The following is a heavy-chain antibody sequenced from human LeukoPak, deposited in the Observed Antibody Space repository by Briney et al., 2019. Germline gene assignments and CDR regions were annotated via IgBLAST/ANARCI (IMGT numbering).Heavy chain of an antibody. J-gene: IGHJ4*02. CDR2: INNDGSIT. Sequence: GGSLRLSCAASGFTFNTYWLHWVRQAPGKGLAWVSHINNDGSITNYADSVKGRFTISRDNAKNRLYLQMNSLRAEDTAVYYCARVVYFDSSGYRHFDYWGQGTLVTVSS. CDR3: ARVVYFDSSGYRHFDY. D-gene: IGHD3-22*01. V-gene: IGHV3-74*01. CDR1: GFTFNTYW.